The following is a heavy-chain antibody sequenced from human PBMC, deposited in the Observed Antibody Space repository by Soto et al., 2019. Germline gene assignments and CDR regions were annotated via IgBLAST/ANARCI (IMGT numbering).Heavy chain of an antibody. CDR1: GFAFTSSA. V-gene: IGHV1-58*01. CDR3: AAAEADLIYYGMDV. CDR2: IVVGSGNT. D-gene: IGHD6-13*01. Sequence: SVKVSCKASGFAFTSSAVQWVRQARGQRLEWIGWIVVGSGNTNYAQKFQERVTITRDMSTSTAYMELSSLRSEDTAVYYCAAAEADLIYYGMDVWGQGTTVTAP. J-gene: IGHJ6*02.